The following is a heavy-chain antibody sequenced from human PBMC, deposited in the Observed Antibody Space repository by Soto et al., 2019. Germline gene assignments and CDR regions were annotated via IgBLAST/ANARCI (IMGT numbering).Heavy chain of an antibody. D-gene: IGHD2-2*01. CDR1: GYTFTSYG. CDR2: ISAYNGNT. Sequence: CASENVDCKAAGYTFTSYGISLVRQAPGQRIEWMGWISAYNGNTNYAQKLQGRVTMTTDTSTSTAYMELRSLRSDDTAVYYCARDYLVYGSSTRCDLFDFCSQGSLVTVS. V-gene: IGHV1-18*01. J-gene: IGHJ4*02. CDR3: ARDYLVYGSSTRCDLFDF.